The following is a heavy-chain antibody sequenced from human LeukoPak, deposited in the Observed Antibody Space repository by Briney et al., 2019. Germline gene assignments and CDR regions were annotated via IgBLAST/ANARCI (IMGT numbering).Heavy chain of an antibody. V-gene: IGHV4-59*01. D-gene: IGHD4-17*01. CDR1: GGSISSYY. CDR3: ARDNDYGDYGNWFDP. CDR2: IYYSGST. J-gene: IGHJ5*02. Sequence: SETLSLTCTVSGGSISSYYWSWIRQPPGKGLDWIGYIYYSGSTNYNPSLKSRVTISVDTSKNQFSLKLSSVTAADTAVYYCARDNDYGDYGNWFDPWGQGTLVTVSS.